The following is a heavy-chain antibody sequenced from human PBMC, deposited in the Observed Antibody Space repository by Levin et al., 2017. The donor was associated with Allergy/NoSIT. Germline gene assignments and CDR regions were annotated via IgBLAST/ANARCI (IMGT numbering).Heavy chain of an antibody. CDR3: AKPLGGTSYVFDS. J-gene: IGHJ4*02. CDR2: VSGGGDRT. V-gene: IGHV3-23*01. Sequence: GASVKVSCAASGFTFSSLFMSWVRQAPGRGLEWVSTVSGGGDRTYYARSVRGRFTISRDNSKNTLSLQMNSLGAEDTAVYYCAKPLGGTSYVFDSWGQGTLVTVSS. D-gene: IGHD1-26*01. CDR1: GFTFSSLF.